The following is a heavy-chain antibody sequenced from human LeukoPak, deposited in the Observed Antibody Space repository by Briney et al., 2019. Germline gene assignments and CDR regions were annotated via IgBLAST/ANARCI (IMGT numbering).Heavy chain of an antibody. CDR3: ARHNDYASLMDV. CDR2: ISYSGIT. V-gene: IGHV4-39*01. Sequence: KPSETLSLTCTVFGVSVTTSGYYGAWIRQPPGRGLEWIGSISYSGITYYKPSLRGRFTISGDTAKNQFSLKLSSVTAADTAVYYCARHNDYASLMDVWGQGTTVTVSS. CDR1: GVSVTTSGYY. D-gene: IGHD2-2*01. J-gene: IGHJ6*02.